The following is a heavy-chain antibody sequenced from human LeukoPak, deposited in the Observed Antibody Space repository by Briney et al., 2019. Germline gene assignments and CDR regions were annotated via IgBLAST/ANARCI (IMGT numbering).Heavy chain of an antibody. CDR3: ARGAIDGSGSYYRSRVSDFDY. V-gene: IGHV1-46*01. CDR2: INPSGSST. D-gene: IGHD3-10*01. Sequence: RASVKVSCKASGYSFTSHYMHWVRQAPGQGLEWMGLINPSGSSTLYAQKFQGRVTMTRDMSTTTDYMELSSLRPEDTAVYYCARGAIDGSGSYYRSRVSDFDYWGRGTLVTVSS. J-gene: IGHJ4*02. CDR1: GYSFTSHY.